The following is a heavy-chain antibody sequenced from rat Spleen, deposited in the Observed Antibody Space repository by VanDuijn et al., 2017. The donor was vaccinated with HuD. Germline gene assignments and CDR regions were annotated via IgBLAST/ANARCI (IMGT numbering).Heavy chain of an antibody. CDR2: IDRAGSA. J-gene: IGHJ4*01. Sequence: EVQLQESGPGLVKPSQSLSLTCSVTAYSIISSYRWNWIRKFPGNKLEWMGYIDRAGSAHYNPSLKSRISITRDTSKNRFFLRVNSVTTEDTATYYCAKTTVAYYYVMDAWGQGASVTVSS. CDR3: AKTTVAYYYVMDA. CDR1: AYSIISSYR. V-gene: IGHV3-3*01. D-gene: IGHD1-3*01.